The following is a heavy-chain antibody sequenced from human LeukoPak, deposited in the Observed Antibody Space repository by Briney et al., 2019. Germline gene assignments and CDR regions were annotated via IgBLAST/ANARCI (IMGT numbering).Heavy chain of an antibody. V-gene: IGHV3-15*01. CDR1: GFTFSNAW. CDR3: TRDHPSY. CDR2: IKRKIDGETT. Sequence: PGGSLRLFCAASGFTFSNAWMSWVRQAPGKGLEWVGRIKRKIDGETTDYAAPVKGRFTISRDDSRNTVYLQMNSLNTEDTAVYYCTRDHPSYWGQGTLVTVSS. J-gene: IGHJ4*02.